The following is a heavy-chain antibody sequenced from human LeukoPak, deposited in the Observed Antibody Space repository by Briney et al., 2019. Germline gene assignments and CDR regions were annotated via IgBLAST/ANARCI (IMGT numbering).Heavy chain of an antibody. J-gene: IGHJ4*02. V-gene: IGHV4-30-2*03. Sequence: SETLSLTCTVSGGSISSGGYYWSWIRQPPGKGLEWIGYIYHSGSTYYNPSLKSRVTISVDTSKNQFSLKLSSVTAADAAVYYCARHPREYYYGSGSTDYWGQGTLVTVSS. CDR1: GGSISSGGYY. D-gene: IGHD3-10*01. CDR3: ARHPREYYYGSGSTDY. CDR2: IYHSGST.